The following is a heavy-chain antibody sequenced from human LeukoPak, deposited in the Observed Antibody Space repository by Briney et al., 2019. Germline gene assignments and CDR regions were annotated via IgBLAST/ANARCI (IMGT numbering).Heavy chain of an antibody. CDR1: GGSISSGSYY. CDR3: ARENRYCSSTSCYNYYYYMDV. Sequence: PSETLSLTCTVSGGSISSGSYYWSWIRQPAGKGLEWIGRIYTSGSTNYNPSLESRVTISVDTSKNQFSLKLSSVTAADTAVYYCARENRYCSSTSCYNYYYYMDVWGKGTTVTVSS. CDR2: IYTSGST. V-gene: IGHV4-61*02. D-gene: IGHD2-2*01. J-gene: IGHJ6*03.